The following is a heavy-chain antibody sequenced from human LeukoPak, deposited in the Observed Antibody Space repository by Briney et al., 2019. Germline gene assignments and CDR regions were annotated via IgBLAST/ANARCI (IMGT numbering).Heavy chain of an antibody. D-gene: IGHD2-2*01. CDR1: GFTFSTYA. CDR3: AKGSSTADY. V-gene: IGHV3-23*01. Sequence: PGGSLRLSCAASGFTFSTYAMTWVRQAPGKGLEWVSSISGNGGNTYYTDSVKGRFTISRDNSKNTLYLQMNSLRAEDTAVYYCAKGSSTADYWGQGTLVTVSS. CDR2: ISGNGGNT. J-gene: IGHJ4*02.